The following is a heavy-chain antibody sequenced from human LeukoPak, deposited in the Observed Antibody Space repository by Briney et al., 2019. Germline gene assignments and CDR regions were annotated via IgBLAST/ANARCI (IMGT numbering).Heavy chain of an antibody. CDR3: AKDTRGSSSLYYYYHMDV. Sequence: TGGSLRLSCAASGFTFSSYAMHWVRQAPGKGLEWVAVISYDGSNKYYADSVKGRFTISRDNSKNTLYLQMNSLTTEDTAVYYCAKDTRGSSSLYYYYHMDVWGKGTTVTVSS. D-gene: IGHD6-6*01. J-gene: IGHJ6*03. CDR1: GFTFSSYA. CDR2: ISYDGSNK. V-gene: IGHV3-30-3*01.